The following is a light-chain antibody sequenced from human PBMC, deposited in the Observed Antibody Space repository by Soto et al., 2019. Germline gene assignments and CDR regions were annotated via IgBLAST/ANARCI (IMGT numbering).Light chain of an antibody. J-gene: IGKJ5*01. Sequence: EVVLTQSPATLSLSPGERVTLSCRASQSVSSFLSWYQHKPGQAPRLLIYDASNRATGNPARFSGSGSGTDFTLTISSLEPEDFAIYYCQQRRNLITFGQGTRLEIK. CDR1: QSVSSF. CDR2: DAS. CDR3: QQRRNLIT. V-gene: IGKV3-11*01.